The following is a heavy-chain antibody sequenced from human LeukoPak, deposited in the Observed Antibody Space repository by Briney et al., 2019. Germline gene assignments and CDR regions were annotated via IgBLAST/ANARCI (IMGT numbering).Heavy chain of an antibody. D-gene: IGHD1-26*01. J-gene: IGHJ3*02. CDR3: ARRGGSYFGAGFDAFDI. CDR1: GGSISRYY. CDR2: IYTSGST. Sequence: SETLSLTCTVSGGSISRYYWSWIRQPPGKGLERIGYIYTSGSTNYNPSLKSRVTISVDTSKNQFSLKLSSVTAADTAVYYCARRGGSYFGAGFDAFDIWGQGTMVTVSS. V-gene: IGHV4-4*09.